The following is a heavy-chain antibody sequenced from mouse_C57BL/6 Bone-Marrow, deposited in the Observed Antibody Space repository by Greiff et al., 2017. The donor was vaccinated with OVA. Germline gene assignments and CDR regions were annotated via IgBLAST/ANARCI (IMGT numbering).Heavy chain of an antibody. CDR2: IDPNSGGT. CDR3: ARSGFITTVVATWYFDV. J-gene: IGHJ1*03. CDR1: GYTFTSYW. V-gene: IGHV1-72*01. D-gene: IGHD1-1*01. Sequence: QVQLQQPGAELVKPGASVKLSCKASGYTFTSYWMHWVKQRPGRGLEWIGRIDPNSGGTKYNEKFKSKATLTVDKPSSTAYMQLSSLTSGDSAVYYCARSGFITTVVATWYFDVWGTGTTVTVSS.